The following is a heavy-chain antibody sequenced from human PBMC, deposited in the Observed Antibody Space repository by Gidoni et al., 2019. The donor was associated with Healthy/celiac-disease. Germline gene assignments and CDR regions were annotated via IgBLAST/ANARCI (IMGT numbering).Heavy chain of an antibody. CDR2: IIPIFSTA. D-gene: IGHD6-19*01. CDR3: ASEGPPTGIAVELTALDI. CDR1: GGIFCSYA. V-gene: IGHV1-69*01. J-gene: IGHJ3*02. Sequence: VQLVQSRAEVKKPGSSATVSCKASGGIFCSYASGWVRQAPGQGLEWMGGIIPIFSTANYAQKFQGRVTSTNDESTSTAYMELRSLRSEDAAVYDCASEGPPTGIAVELTALDIWGQGTMVTVSS.